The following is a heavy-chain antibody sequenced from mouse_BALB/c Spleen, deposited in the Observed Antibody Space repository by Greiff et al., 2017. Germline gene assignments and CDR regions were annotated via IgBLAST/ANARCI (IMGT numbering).Heavy chain of an antibody. V-gene: IGHV1S29*02. D-gene: IGHD2-14*01. Sequence: EVQLQQSGPELVKPGASVKISCKASGYTFTDYNMHWVKQSHGKSLEWIGYIYPYNGGTGYNQKFKSKATLTVDNSSSTAYMELRSLTSEDSAVYYCARVGYYRYELYFDYWGQGTTLTVSS. CDR1: GYTFTDYN. CDR2: IYPYNGGT. CDR3: ARVGYYRYELYFDY. J-gene: IGHJ2*01.